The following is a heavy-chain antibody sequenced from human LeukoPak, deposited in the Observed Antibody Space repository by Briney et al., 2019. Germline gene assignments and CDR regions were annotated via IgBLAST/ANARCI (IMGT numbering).Heavy chain of an antibody. V-gene: IGHV3-23*01. D-gene: IGHD5-18*01. CDR1: GFTFSSYA. CDR2: ISGDGDST. CDR3: AEAADTAMVPNHPPYN. J-gene: IGHJ4*02. Sequence: GGSLRLSCAASGFTFSSYAMNWVRQAPGKGLEWVSAISGDGDSTYYADSVKGRFTISRDNSKNTLYLQMNSLRAEDTAVYYCAEAADTAMVPNHPPYNWGQGTLVTVSS.